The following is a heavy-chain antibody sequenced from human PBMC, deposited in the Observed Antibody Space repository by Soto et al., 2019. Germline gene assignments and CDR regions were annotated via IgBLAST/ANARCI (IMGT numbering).Heavy chain of an antibody. D-gene: IGHD3-22*01. Sequence: GGSLRLSCTASGFTFGDYAMSWFRQAPGKGLEWVGFIRSKAYGGTTEYAASVKGRFTISRDDSKSIAYLQMNSLKTEDTAVYYCNRDRITMIVVDAFDIWGQGTMVTV. V-gene: IGHV3-49*03. J-gene: IGHJ3*02. CDR1: GFTFGDYA. CDR2: IRSKAYGGTT. CDR3: NRDRITMIVVDAFDI.